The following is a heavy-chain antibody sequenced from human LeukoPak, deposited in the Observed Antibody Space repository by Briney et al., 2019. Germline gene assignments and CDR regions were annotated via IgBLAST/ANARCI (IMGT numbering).Heavy chain of an antibody. CDR1: GYTFTSYA. CDR2: IIPIFGTA. Sequence: SVKVSCKASGYTFTSYAISWVRQAPGQGLEWMGRIIPIFGTANYAQKFQGRVTITTDESTSTAYMELSSLRSEDTAVYYCARDGPLWFGEYYFDYWGQGTLVTVSS. V-gene: IGHV1-69*05. J-gene: IGHJ4*02. CDR3: ARDGPLWFGEYYFDY. D-gene: IGHD3-10*01.